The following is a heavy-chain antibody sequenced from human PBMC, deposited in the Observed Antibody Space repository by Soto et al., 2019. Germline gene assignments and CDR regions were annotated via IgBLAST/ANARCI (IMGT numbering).Heavy chain of an antibody. V-gene: IGHV1-18*01. CDR2: ISAYNGNT. CDR3: ARGSPFTIFGVVGHYYYMDV. J-gene: IGHJ6*03. D-gene: IGHD3-3*01. Sequence: APVKACCKASGYTFTSYGMSWVRQDPGQGLEWMGWISAYNGNTNYAQKLQGRVTMTTDTSTSTAYMELRSLRSDDTAVYYCARGSPFTIFGVVGHYYYMDVWGKGTTVTVSS. CDR1: GYTFTSYG.